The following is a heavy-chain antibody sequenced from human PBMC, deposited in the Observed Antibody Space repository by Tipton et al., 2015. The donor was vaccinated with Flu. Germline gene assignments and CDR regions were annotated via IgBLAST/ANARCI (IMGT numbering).Heavy chain of an antibody. D-gene: IGHD6-6*01. CDR1: GFTFSNYQ. V-gene: IGHV3-48*03. Sequence: SLRLSCAASGFTFSNYQMSWIRQAPGKGLEWLLYISSSGSMKYHAESVEGRFTISRDNAKNSLYLQMNNLRADDTAIYYCARDKGPVRMSAFDVWGQGTVVTVSS. CDR2: ISSSGSMK. J-gene: IGHJ3*01. CDR3: ARDKGPVRMSAFDV.